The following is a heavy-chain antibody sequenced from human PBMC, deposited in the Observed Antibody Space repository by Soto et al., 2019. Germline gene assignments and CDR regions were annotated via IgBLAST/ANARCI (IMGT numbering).Heavy chain of an antibody. V-gene: IGHV1-18*04. D-gene: IGHD1-26*01. J-gene: IGHJ4*02. Sequence: QVQLVQSGAEVKKPGASVKVSCKASGYTFTSYGLSWVRQAPGQGLAWMGWLSAYNGNTNYAQKLQGRVTMTTDTSTSTADMELRSLRSDDTAVYYCARGDLVGATVVTPGPFFDYWGQGTLVTVSS. CDR1: GYTFTSYG. CDR3: ARGDLVGATVVTPGPFFDY. CDR2: LSAYNGNT.